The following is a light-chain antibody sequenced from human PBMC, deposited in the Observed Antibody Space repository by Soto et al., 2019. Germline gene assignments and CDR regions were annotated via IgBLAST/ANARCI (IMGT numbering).Light chain of an antibody. J-gene: IGLJ2*01. CDR2: TAT. CDR3: AAWDDRLNGVV. CDR1: SSNIGSYP. V-gene: IGLV1-44*01. Sequence: LTQPPSASATPGQRVAISCSGSSSNIGSYPVNWYQQLPGTAPKLLIHTATQRPSGVPDRFSGSKSGTSATLAISGLQSEDEADYYCAAWDDRLNGVVFGGGTKLTVL.